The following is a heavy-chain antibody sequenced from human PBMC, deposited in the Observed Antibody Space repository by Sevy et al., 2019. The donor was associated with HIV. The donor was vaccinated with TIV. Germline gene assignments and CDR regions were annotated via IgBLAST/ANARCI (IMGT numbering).Heavy chain of an antibody. V-gene: IGHV2-5*01. CDR1: GFSLSTSGVG. Sequence: SGPTLVKPTQTLTLTCTFSGFSLSTSGVGVGWIRQPPGKALEWLALIYWNDDKRYSPSLKSRLTITKDTSKNQVVLTMTNMDPVDTATYYCAHLTEYHGFKYQHEYYFDYWGQGTLVTVSS. CDR3: AHLTEYHGFKYQHEYYFDY. D-gene: IGHD2-2*01. J-gene: IGHJ4*02. CDR2: IYWNDDK.